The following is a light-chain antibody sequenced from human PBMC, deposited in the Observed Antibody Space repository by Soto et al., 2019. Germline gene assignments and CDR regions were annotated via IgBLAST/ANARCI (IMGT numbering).Light chain of an antibody. CDR3: CSYAGSSTYYV. CDR2: EGS. J-gene: IGLJ1*01. Sequence: QSALTQPASVSGSPGQSITTSCTGTSSDVGNYNLVSWYQQHPGKAPKLMIYEGSKRPSGVSNRFSASKSGNTASLTISGLQAEDEADYYCCSYAGSSTYYVFGTGTKVTVL. CDR1: SSDVGNYNL. V-gene: IGLV2-23*01.